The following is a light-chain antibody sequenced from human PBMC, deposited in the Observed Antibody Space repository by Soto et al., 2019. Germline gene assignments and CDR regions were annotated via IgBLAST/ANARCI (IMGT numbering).Light chain of an antibody. CDR1: QTVRNNY. Sequence: EFVLTQSPGTLTVSPGERATLSCRASQTVRNNYLAWYQQKPGQAPRLLIYDASSRATGIPDRFSGGGSGTDFTLTISRLEPEDFAVYYCQQRSNWPPTFGQGTRLEIK. V-gene: IGKV3D-20*02. J-gene: IGKJ5*01. CDR2: DAS. CDR3: QQRSNWPPT.